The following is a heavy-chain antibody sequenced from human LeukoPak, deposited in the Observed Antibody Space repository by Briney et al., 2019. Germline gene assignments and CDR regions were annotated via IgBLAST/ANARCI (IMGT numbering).Heavy chain of an antibody. V-gene: IGHV4-39*01. Sequence: SETLSLTCTVSGGSISSSSYYWGWIRQPPGKGLEWIGTMYYSGSTYYNPSLKSRVTISIDTSKNQFSLELSSVTATDTAIYYCARQGSGGRAFDIWGQGTMVTVSS. J-gene: IGHJ3*02. CDR3: ARQGSGGRAFDI. CDR1: GGSISSSSYY. D-gene: IGHD2-15*01. CDR2: MYYSGST.